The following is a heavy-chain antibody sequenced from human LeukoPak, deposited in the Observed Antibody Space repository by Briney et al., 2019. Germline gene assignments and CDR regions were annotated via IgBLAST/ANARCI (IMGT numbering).Heavy chain of an antibody. J-gene: IGHJ3*02. Sequence: SETLSLTCTVSGGSISSYYWSWIRQPPGKGLEWIGYIYYSGSTNYNPSLKSRVTISEDTSKNQFSLKLSSVTAADTAVYYCARDHGDSSGYYDAFDIWGQGTMVTVSS. V-gene: IGHV4-59*01. CDR2: IYYSGST. CDR3: ARDHGDSSGYYDAFDI. CDR1: GGSISSYY. D-gene: IGHD3-22*01.